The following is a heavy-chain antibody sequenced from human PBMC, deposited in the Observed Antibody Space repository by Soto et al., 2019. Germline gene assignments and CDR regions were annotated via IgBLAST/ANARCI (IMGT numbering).Heavy chain of an antibody. CDR1: GGSISSGDYY. CDR3: ARDLGYYDSSGSYFDY. D-gene: IGHD3-22*01. CDR2: IYYSGST. Sequence: SDTLSLTCTVSGGSISSGDYYWSWIRQPPGKGLEWIGYIYYSGSTYYNPSLKSRVTISVDTSKNQFSLKLSSVTAADTAVYYCARDLGYYDSSGSYFDYWGQGTLVTVSS. V-gene: IGHV4-30-4*02. J-gene: IGHJ4*02.